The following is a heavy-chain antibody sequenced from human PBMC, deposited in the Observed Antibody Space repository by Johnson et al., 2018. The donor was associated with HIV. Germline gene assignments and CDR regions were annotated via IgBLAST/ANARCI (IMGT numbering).Heavy chain of an antibody. CDR2: MSYDGGNK. Sequence: QVQLVESGGGVVQPGRSLRLSCAASGFTFSAYAMHWVRQAPGKGLEWVAVMSYDGGNKYYADSVKGRFTISRDNGRGSVYLQMHSLTAADTAVYYCARKYIWGQGTRVTVSS. V-gene: IGHV3-30-3*01. J-gene: IGHJ3*02. CDR3: ARKYI. CDR1: GFTFSAYA.